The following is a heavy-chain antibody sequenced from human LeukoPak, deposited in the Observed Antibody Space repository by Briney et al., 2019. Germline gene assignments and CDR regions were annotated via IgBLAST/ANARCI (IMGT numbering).Heavy chain of an antibody. Sequence: GESLKISCQGSGYSFTTHWIGWVRQMPGKGLEWMGIIYPGDSDTRYSPSFQGQVTISVDKSISTAYLQWSSPTASDTAIYYCARHEYSSAVYFDDWGRGTLVTVSS. J-gene: IGHJ4*02. D-gene: IGHD6-19*01. CDR2: IYPGDSDT. CDR3: ARHEYSSAVYFDD. CDR1: GYSFTTHW. V-gene: IGHV5-51*01.